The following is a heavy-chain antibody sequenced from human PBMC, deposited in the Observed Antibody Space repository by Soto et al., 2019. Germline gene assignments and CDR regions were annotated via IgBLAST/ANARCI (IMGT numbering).Heavy chain of an antibody. Sequence: ASVKVSCKASAYAFADYGIIWVRPAPGQGLEWMGWISGFNGNTNYAQKFQDRVTMTTDTSTTTAYMELRSLRSDDTAVYFCERARRTGYSHFDYWGQGTLVTVSS. J-gene: IGHJ4*01. CDR3: ERARRTGYSHFDY. CDR1: AYAFADYG. CDR2: ISGFNGNT. D-gene: IGHD3-9*01. V-gene: IGHV1-18*01.